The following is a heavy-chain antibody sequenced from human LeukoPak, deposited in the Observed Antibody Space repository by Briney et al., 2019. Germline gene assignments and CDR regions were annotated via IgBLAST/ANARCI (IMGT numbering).Heavy chain of an antibody. D-gene: IGHD3-9*01. V-gene: IGHV3-30*02. CDR1: GFTFSSYG. CDR2: IRYDGSNK. J-gene: IGHJ6*02. CDR3: AKDQSSYYDILTGYWYYHYYYGMDV. Sequence: PGGSLRLSCAASGFTFSSYGMHWVRQAPGKGLEWVAFIRYDGSNKYYADSVKGRFTISRDNSKNTLYLQMNSLRAEDTAVYYCAKDQSSYYDILTGYWYYHYYYGMDVWGQGTTVTVSS.